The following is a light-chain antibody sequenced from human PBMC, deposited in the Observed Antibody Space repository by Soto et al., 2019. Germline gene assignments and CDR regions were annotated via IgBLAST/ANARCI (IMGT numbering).Light chain of an antibody. CDR1: KLRYKY. J-gene: IGLJ2*01. V-gene: IGLV3-1*01. CDR2: QDG. Sequence: SYELIQPPSVSVSPGQTVSITCSGDKLRYKYTSWYHQRPGQSPVTIIYQDGKRPSGIPDRFSASNSGNTATLTIRGTQAMDEGDYFCQAWDTSLVTFGGGTKLTVL. CDR3: QAWDTSLVT.